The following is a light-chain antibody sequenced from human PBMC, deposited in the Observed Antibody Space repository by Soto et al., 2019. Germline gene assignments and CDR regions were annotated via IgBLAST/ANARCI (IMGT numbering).Light chain of an antibody. J-gene: IGLJ1*01. CDR1: SSDVGGYNY. V-gene: IGLV2-8*01. CDR2: EVS. Sequence: QSALTQPPSASGSPGQSVTISCTGTSSDVGGYNYASWYQQHPGKVPKLMIYEVSKRPSGVPDRFSGSKSGNTASLTASGLQAEDEADYYCSSYAGSNTDYVFGTGTKVTVL. CDR3: SSYAGSNTDYV.